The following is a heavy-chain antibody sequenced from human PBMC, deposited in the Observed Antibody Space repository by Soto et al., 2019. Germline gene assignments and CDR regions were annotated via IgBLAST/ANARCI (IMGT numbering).Heavy chain of an antibody. D-gene: IGHD3-10*01. CDR3: AKDREPDDLWDIDW. V-gene: IGHV3-23*01. Sequence: EVQLLKSGGDLVRPGTSLRLSCAASGFTFQRYTISWVRQAPGKGLEWVSGIYGSAARVFYADSVQGRFTISRDNSRNTVYLQMNNLRVEDTAVYYCAKDREPDDLWDIDWWGREARVTVSS. J-gene: IGHJ4*02. CDR1: GFTFQRYT. CDR2: IYGSAARV.